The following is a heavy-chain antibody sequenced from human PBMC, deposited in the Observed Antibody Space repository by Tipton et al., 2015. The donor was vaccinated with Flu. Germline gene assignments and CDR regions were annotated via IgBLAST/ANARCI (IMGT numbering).Heavy chain of an antibody. CDR1: GGSISSFY. Sequence: TLSLTCTVSGGSISSFYWSWIRQPAGKGLEWIGRMYSSGTTKYNPSLKGRVTMSVDTSRNQFSLRLSSVTAADTAVYFCAREAAPTPGAGYQYESWGQGKLVTVSS. CDR2: MYSSGTT. J-gene: IGHJ5*02. CDR3: AREAAPTPGAGYQYES. V-gene: IGHV4-4*07. D-gene: IGHD3-10*01.